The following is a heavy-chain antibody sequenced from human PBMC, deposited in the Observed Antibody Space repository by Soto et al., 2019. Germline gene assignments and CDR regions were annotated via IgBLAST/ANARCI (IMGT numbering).Heavy chain of an antibody. J-gene: IGHJ4*02. V-gene: IGHV4-39*01. CDR3: AKQGRGPAVAGLHYFDF. CDR1: GDSISSSNYY. Sequence: SETLSLTCTVSGDSISSSNYYWGWIRQPPGKGLEWIGSISYSGSTYYNPSLKSRVTISVDPSKNQFSLKLSSVTAADTAVYFCAKQGRGPAVAGLHYFDFWGQGTLVTVSS. D-gene: IGHD6-19*01. CDR2: ISYSGST.